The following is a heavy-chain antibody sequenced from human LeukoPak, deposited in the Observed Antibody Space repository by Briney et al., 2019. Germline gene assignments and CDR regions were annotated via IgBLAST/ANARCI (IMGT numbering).Heavy chain of an antibody. CDR3: AKPPKGLYYFDY. CDR1: GFTFNTYG. Sequence: GGSLRLSCAASGFTFNTYGLSWVRQAPGKGLEWVSAISPDGGVTSYADSVKGRFTISRDNSKNTLYLQMNSVRAEDTAVYYCAKPPKGLYYFDYWGQGTLVTVSS. D-gene: IGHD4/OR15-4a*01. CDR2: ISPDGGVT. J-gene: IGHJ4*02. V-gene: IGHV3-23*01.